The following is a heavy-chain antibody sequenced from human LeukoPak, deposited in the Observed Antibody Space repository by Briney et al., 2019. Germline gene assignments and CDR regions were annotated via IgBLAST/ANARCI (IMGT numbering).Heavy chain of an antibody. D-gene: IGHD3-10*01. CDR1: GYTFTSYY. Sequence: ASVKVSCKASGYTFTSYYMHWVRQAPGQGLEWMGWINPNSGGTNYAQKFQGRVTMTRDTSISTAYMELSRLRSDDTAVYYCARSVWFGESPTDYWGQGTLVTVSS. J-gene: IGHJ4*02. CDR2: INPNSGGT. CDR3: ARSVWFGESPTDY. V-gene: IGHV1-2*02.